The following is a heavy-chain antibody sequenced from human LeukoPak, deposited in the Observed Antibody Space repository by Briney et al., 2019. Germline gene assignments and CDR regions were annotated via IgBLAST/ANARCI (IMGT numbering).Heavy chain of an antibody. Sequence: SQTLSLTCTVSGASISSVGYYWNWIRQPPGKSLEWIGYIYYSRSTSYSPSLKSRLTISVDTSKIQFSLKLSSVTAADTAVYYCARDGYNSGYFDYWGQGTLVTVSS. CDR2: IYYSRST. V-gene: IGHV4-30-4*01. CDR3: ARDGYNSGYFDY. CDR1: GASISSVGYY. D-gene: IGHD5-24*01. J-gene: IGHJ4*02.